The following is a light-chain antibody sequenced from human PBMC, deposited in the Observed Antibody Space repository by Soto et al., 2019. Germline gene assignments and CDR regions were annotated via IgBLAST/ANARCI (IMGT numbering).Light chain of an antibody. CDR2: LGS. V-gene: IGKV2-28*01. Sequence: IVLTQSPLSLPVTPGEPASISCRSSESLLQSNGNHYLDWYLQKPGQSPQVLIYLGSNRASGVPDRFSGSGSGTDFTLKIRRVEAEDVGVYYCMQALHTPWTFGQGTKVEIK. J-gene: IGKJ1*01. CDR3: MQALHTPWT. CDR1: ESLLQSNGNHY.